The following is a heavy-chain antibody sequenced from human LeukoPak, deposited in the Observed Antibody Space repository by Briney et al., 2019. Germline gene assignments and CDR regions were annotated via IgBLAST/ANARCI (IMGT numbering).Heavy chain of an antibody. CDR1: GFTFTSSA. J-gene: IGHJ4*02. CDR3: AREGTYNWNDEDYFDY. D-gene: IGHD1-1*01. Sequence: TSVKVSCKASGFTFTSSAMQWVRQARGQRLEWIGWIVVGSGNTNYAQKFQERVTITRDMSTSTAYMELSSLRSEDTAVYYCAREGTYNWNDEDYFDYWGQGTLVTVSS. V-gene: IGHV1-58*02. CDR2: IVVGSGNT.